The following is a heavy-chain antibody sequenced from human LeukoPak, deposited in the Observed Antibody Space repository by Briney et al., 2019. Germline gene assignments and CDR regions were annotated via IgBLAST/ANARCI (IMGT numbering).Heavy chain of an antibody. J-gene: IGHJ6*03. CDR1: GYSFTDYW. V-gene: IGHV5-51*01. CDR2: IYPGDSDT. D-gene: IGHD6-19*01. Sequence: GESLKISCKGSGYSFTDYWIGWVRQMPGKGLEWMGIIYPGDSDTRYSPSFQGQVTISADKSISTAYLQWSSLKASDTAMYYCARHIAVAGTYYYYMDVWGKGTTVTVSS. CDR3: ARHIAVAGTYYYYMDV.